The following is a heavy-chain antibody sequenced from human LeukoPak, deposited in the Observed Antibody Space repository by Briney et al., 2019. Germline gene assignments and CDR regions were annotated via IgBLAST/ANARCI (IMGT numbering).Heavy chain of an antibody. CDR2: INHSGST. J-gene: IGHJ4*02. CDR1: GGSFSGYY. D-gene: IGHD2-8*01. Sequence: SETLSLTCAVYGGSFSGYYWSWIRQPPGKGLEWIGEINHSGSTNYNPSLKSRGTISVDTSKNQFSLKLSSVTAADTAVYYCASVDRMLSFLWWGQGTLVTVSS. CDR3: ASVDRMLSFLW. V-gene: IGHV4-34*01.